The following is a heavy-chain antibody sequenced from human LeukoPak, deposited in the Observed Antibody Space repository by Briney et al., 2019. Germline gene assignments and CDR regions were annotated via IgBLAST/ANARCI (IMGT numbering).Heavy chain of an antibody. CDR3: GRDYGVRYNESYNWFDP. Sequence: GASLKDSCKASGYTFSGYYMRWVRQAPGQGLEWLGWINPTSGGTNYAQKFQHRVTFSTDTSISTAYMQLSRLRSDVSAAYYCGRDYGVRYNESYNWFDPWGQGTMVTVSS. D-gene: IGHD1-26*01. V-gene: IGHV1-2*02. J-gene: IGHJ5*02. CDR1: GYTFSGYY. CDR2: INPTSGGT.